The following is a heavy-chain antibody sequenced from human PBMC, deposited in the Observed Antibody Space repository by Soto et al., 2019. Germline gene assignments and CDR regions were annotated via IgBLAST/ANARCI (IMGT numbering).Heavy chain of an antibody. D-gene: IGHD2-2*01. Sequence: VSVKVSCKASGYTFTSYYMHWVRQAPGQGLEWMGIINPSGGSTSYAQKFQGRVTMTRDTSTSTVYMELSSLRSEDTAVYYCAARDGCSSTSCPPYGMDVWGQGTTVTVSS. CDR3: AARDGCSSTSCPPYGMDV. CDR2: INPSGGST. J-gene: IGHJ6*02. V-gene: IGHV1-46*01. CDR1: GYTFTSYY.